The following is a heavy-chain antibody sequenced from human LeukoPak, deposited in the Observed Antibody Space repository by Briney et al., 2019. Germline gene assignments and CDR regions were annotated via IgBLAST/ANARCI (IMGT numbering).Heavy chain of an antibody. CDR3: AKDGGFWSGYYLDY. CDR1: GFTFSSYG. V-gene: IGHV3-33*03. CDR2: IWYDVSNK. J-gene: IGHJ4*02. D-gene: IGHD3-3*01. Sequence: GGSLRLSCAASGFTFSSYGMRWVRQAPGERLGWVAVIWYDVSNKYYTDSVKGRFTLSRDKSKHTLYLQMDSQRAEDTAVYYCAKDGGFWSGYYLDYWGQGTLVTVSS.